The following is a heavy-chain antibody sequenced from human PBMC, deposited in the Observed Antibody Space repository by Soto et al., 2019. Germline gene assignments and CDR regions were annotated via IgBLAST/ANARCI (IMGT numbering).Heavy chain of an antibody. V-gene: IGHV4-39*01. J-gene: IGHJ5*02. D-gene: IGHD6-25*01. CDR2: IYYSGST. CDR3: ARRRKADWFDP. Sequence: ETLSLTCTVSGGSISSSSYYWGWIRQPPGKGLEWIGSIYYSGSTYYNPSLKSRVTISVDTSKNQFSLKLSSVTAADTAVYYCARRRKADWFDPWGQGTLVTVSS. CDR1: GGSISSSSYY.